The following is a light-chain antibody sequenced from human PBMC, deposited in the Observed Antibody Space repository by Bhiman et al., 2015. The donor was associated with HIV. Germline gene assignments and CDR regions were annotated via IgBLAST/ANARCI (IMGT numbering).Light chain of an antibody. CDR3: QSYDSSLSGFWV. J-gene: IGLJ3*02. CDR2: RNN. CDR1: SSNVGTNY. V-gene: IGLV1-47*01. Sequence: QSVLTQPPSASGTPGQRVTISCSGSSSNVGTNYVYWYQHLPGTTPKLLIYRNNERPSGVPDRFSGSKSGTSASLAITGLQAEDEADYYCQSYDSSLSGFWVFGGGTKLTVL.